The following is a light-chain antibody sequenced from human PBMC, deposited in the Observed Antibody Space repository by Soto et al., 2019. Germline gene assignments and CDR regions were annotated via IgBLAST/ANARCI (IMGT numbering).Light chain of an antibody. Sequence: QSALAQPASVSGSPGQSITISCTGSFSDIAVFNYVSWYQQYPGRAPKLLIYQVTSRASGVSHRFSGSKSGNTASLTISGFQPEDDAEYYCNSYSSTTFYVFGTGTKVTVL. V-gene: IGLV2-14*01. CDR1: FSDIAVFNY. CDR2: QVT. J-gene: IGLJ1*01. CDR3: NSYSSTTFYV.